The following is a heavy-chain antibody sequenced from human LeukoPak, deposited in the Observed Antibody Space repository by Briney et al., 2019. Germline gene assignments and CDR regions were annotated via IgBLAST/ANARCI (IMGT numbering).Heavy chain of an antibody. CDR2: INYSGST. Sequence: SETLSLTCTVSDGSISHYYWNWVRQPPGKGLEWIGNINYSGSTNYNPSLKSRVTISVDTSKNQFSLKLSSVTAADTAVYYCARGRTYYYDSSGYGQPTHFDYWGQGTLVTVSS. D-gene: IGHD3-22*01. CDR3: ARGRTYYYDSSGYGQPTHFDY. J-gene: IGHJ4*02. V-gene: IGHV4-59*12. CDR1: DGSISHYY.